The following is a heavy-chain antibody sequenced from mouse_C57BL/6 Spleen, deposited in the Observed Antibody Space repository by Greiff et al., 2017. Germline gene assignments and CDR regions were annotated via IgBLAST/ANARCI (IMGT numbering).Heavy chain of an antibody. D-gene: IGHD2-4*01. CDR2: INYDGSST. J-gene: IGHJ4*01. CDR3: ARVYDYDPENAMDY. V-gene: IGHV5-16*01. Sequence: EVHLVESEGGLVQPGSSMKLSCTASGFTFSDYYMAWVRQVPEKGLEWVANINYDGSSTYYLDSLKSRFIISRDNAKNILYLQMSSLKSEDTATYYCARVYDYDPENAMDYWGQGTSVTVSS. CDR1: GFTFSDYY.